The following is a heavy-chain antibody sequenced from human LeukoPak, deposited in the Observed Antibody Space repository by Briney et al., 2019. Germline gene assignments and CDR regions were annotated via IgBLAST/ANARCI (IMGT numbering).Heavy chain of an antibody. CDR2: IYSGGST. CDR1: EFTVSINY. J-gene: IGHJ4*02. D-gene: IGHD3-16*01. V-gene: IGHV3-53*01. Sequence: GGSLRLSCAVSEFTVSINYMSWVRQAPGKGLEWVSFIYSGGSTYYADSVKGRFTISRDNSKNTLYLQMNSLRPEDTAVYYCARALYRGYYFDYWGQGTLVTVSS. CDR3: ARALYRGYYFDY.